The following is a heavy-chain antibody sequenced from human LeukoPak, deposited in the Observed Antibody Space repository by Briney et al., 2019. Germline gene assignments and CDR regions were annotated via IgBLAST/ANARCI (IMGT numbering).Heavy chain of an antibody. J-gene: IGHJ4*02. CDR1: GYTFTSYG. D-gene: IGHD3-3*01. Sequence: SVKVSCKASGYTFTSYGISWVRQAPGQGLEWMGGIIPIFGTANYAQKFQGRVTITTDESTSTAYMELSSLRSEDTAVYYCARGVRVLRFLEWQGYYFDYWGQGTLVTVSS. CDR3: ARGVRVLRFLEWQGYYFDY. V-gene: IGHV1-69*05. CDR2: IIPIFGTA.